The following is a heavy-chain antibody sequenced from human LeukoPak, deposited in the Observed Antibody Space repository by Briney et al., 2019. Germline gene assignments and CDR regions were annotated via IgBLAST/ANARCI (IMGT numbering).Heavy chain of an antibody. CDR1: GFTFSSYW. D-gene: IGHD3-16*01. CDR2: IKQDGSEK. J-gene: IGHJ4*02. Sequence: PGGSLRLSCAASGFTFSSYWMNWVRQAPGKGLEWVANIKQDGSEKYYVDSVKGRFTISRDNAKNSLYLQMNSRRAEDTAVYYCARDWGAIVRFDYWGQGTLVTVSS. CDR3: ARDWGAIVRFDY. V-gene: IGHV3-7*01.